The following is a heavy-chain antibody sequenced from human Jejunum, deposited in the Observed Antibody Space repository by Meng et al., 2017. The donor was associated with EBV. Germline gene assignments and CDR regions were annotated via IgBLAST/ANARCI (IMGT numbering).Heavy chain of an antibody. CDR1: GYTFRDYY. Sequence: VQLVQSGAEVKKPGASVKVSCKTSGYTFRDYYISWVRQAPGQGLEWMGWIFSISGGTSYAQKFQGWVTMTRDKSISTAYMELSRLTSDDTAVYYCALDYDSSSSETTFDYWGQGTLVTVSS. V-gene: IGHV1-2*04. J-gene: IGHJ4*02. CDR3: ALDYDSSSSETTFDY. D-gene: IGHD3-22*01. CDR2: IFSISGGT.